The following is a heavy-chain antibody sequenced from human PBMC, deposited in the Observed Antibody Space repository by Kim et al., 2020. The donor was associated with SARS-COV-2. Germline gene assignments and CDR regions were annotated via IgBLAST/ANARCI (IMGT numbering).Heavy chain of an antibody. CDR1: GFTFDDFV. D-gene: IGHD1-1*01. CDR2: ISIGGGAT. J-gene: IGHJ4*01. CDR3: AKNEGGVATTGVFDF. V-gene: IGHV3-23*01. Sequence: GGSLRLSCEASGFTFDDFVMTWVRQAPGKGLEWVSSISIGGGATYYADSVKGRFTTSRDRSKNTLYLEMSSLRVDDTGIYYCAKNEGGVATTGVFDFWG.